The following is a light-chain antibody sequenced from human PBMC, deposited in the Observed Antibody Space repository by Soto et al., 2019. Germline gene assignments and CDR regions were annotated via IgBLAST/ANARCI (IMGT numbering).Light chain of an antibody. J-gene: IGKJ1*01. CDR2: DAF. Sequence: ELGLTQSPGTLSLSPRERATLACTASQTVTSNYLAWYQQYPGQAPRLLIFDAFNRATGIPDRFSGSASGTDYALPISRLEPKDVAVYYCQQCAHSPRTYGQGTKVEIK. CDR1: QTVTSNY. CDR3: QQCAHSPRT. V-gene: IGKV3-20*01.